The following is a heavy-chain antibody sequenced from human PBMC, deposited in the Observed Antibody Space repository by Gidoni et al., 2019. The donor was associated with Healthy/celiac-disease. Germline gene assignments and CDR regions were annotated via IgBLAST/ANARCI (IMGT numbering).Heavy chain of an antibody. J-gene: IGHJ4*02. D-gene: IGHD5-12*01. CDR1: GLTFSSYS. CDR3: ARGLGDIVATDDYLDY. CDR2: ISSSSSYL. V-gene: IGHV3-21*01. Sequence: EVQLVESGGGLVKPGGSLSHSCAAAGLTFSSYSMNWIRQAPGKGLECVSSISSSSSYLYYADSVKGRFTISRDNAKNSLYLQMNSLRAEDTAVFYCARGLGDIVATDDYLDYWGQGTLVTVSS.